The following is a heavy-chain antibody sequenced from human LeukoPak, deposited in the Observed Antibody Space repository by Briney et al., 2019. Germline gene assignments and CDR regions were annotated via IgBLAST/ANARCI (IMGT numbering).Heavy chain of an antibody. V-gene: IGHV3-23*01. Sequence: GSLRLSCAASGFTFSSYAMTWVRQAPGKGLEWVSTISGSGGSTFYADSVMGRFTISRDNSKNTLALHMNSLRAEDTAIYYCAKDRESGYAPYDMDVWGRGTTVTVSS. J-gene: IGHJ6*02. CDR3: AKDRESGYAPYDMDV. D-gene: IGHD5-12*01. CDR2: ISGSGGST. CDR1: GFTFSSYA.